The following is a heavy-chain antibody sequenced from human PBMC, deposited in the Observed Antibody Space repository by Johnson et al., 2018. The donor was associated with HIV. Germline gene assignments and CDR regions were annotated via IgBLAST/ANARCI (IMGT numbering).Heavy chain of an antibody. CDR1: GFTFDDYA. V-gene: IGHV3-9*01. CDR3: AKDPYGYYYDASGLTAFDI. J-gene: IGHJ3*02. D-gene: IGHD3-22*01. Sequence: VQLVESGGGLVQPGRSLRLSCAASGFTFDDYAMHWVRQAPGKGLEWVSGISWNSGSIGYADSVKGRFTISRDNSKNTLYLQMNSLRAEDSAVYYCAKDPYGYYYDASGLTAFDIWGQGTMVTVSS. CDR2: ISWNSGSI.